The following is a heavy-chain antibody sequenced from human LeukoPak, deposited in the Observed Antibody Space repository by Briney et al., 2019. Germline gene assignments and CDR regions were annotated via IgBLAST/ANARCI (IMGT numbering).Heavy chain of an antibody. CDR2: INPTAGNT. V-gene: IGHV1-46*01. CDR3: AAFHGHDAFNI. J-gene: IGHJ3*02. D-gene: IGHD2/OR15-2a*01. CDR1: GYTFTTYY. Sequence: ASVKVSCKASGYTFTTYYIHWVRQAPGQGLEWMGFINPTAGNTRYAQKFQGRVTLTSDTSTSTVYMELSSLRSEDTAVYYCAAFHGHDAFNIWGQGTVVTVSS.